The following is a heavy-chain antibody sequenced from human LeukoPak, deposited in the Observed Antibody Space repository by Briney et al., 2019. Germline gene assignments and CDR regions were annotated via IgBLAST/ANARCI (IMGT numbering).Heavy chain of an antibody. J-gene: IGHJ4*02. D-gene: IGHD3-10*01. CDR3: ARGEEYGSGTVHFDY. V-gene: IGHV4-31*03. Sequence: SETLSLTCTVSGGSISSGGYYWSWIRQHPGKGLEWIGYIYYSGSTYYNPSLKSRVTISVDTSKNRFSLKLSSVTAADTAVYYCARGEEYGSGTVHFDYWGQGTLVIVAP. CDR2: IYYSGST. CDR1: GGSISSGGYY.